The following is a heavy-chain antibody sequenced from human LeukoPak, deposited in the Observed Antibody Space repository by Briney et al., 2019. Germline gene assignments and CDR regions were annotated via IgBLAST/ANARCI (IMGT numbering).Heavy chain of an antibody. D-gene: IGHD2-2*01. Sequence: GGSLRLSCAASGFTFSSYGMHWVRQAPGKGLEWVAVISYDGSNKYYADSVKGRFTISRDNSKNTLYLQMNSLRAEDTAVYYCAKSAIDCSSTSCYPGYWGQGTLVTVSS. CDR3: AKSAIDCSSTSCYPGY. CDR1: GFTFSSYG. CDR2: ISYDGSNK. J-gene: IGHJ4*02. V-gene: IGHV3-30*18.